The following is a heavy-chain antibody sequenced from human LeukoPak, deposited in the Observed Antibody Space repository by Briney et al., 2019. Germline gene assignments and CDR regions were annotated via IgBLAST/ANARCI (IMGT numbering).Heavy chain of an antibody. J-gene: IGHJ5*02. CDR2: ISSSSSTI. V-gene: IGHV3-48*02. CDR3: TKLGNHWADGDYWADGT. D-gene: IGHD1-14*01. Sequence: PGGSLRLSCTTSGFTFRNYGMTWVRQAPGKGLEWVSYISSSSSTIFYADYVKGRFTISRDDAKNSLDLQIYSLRDEDTAMYYRTKLGNHWADGDYWADGTWGQGTLVTVSS. CDR1: GFTFRNYG.